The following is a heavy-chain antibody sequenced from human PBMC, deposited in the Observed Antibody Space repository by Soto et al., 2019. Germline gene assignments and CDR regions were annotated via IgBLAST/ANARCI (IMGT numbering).Heavy chain of an antibody. CDR3: ARQASYWHGGGGWLDP. V-gene: IGHV3-13*01. J-gene: IGHJ5*02. Sequence: EVQLVESGGGLVQPGGSLRLSCAASGFTFSAFDMHWVRQPTGKGLEWVSAIGTRHDGYYAYSVKGRFTIYRENAKNSLYLQMNSLRDEDTAVYYCARQASYWHGGGGWLDPWGQGILVTVSS. CDR2: IGTRHDG. D-gene: IGHD3-16*01. CDR1: GFTFSAFD.